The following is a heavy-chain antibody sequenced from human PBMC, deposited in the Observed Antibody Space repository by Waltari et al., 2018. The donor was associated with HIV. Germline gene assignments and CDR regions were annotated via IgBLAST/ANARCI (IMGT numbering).Heavy chain of an antibody. D-gene: IGHD2-8*02. CDR3: ARDQGYCTGGVCYRLDVGWVDP. J-gene: IGHJ5*02. CDR2: INAGNGNT. V-gene: IGHV1-3*01. CDR1: GYTFTSYA. Sequence: QVQLVQSGAEVKKPGASVKVSCKASGYTFTSYAMHWVRQAPGQRLEWMGWINAGNGNTKYSQKFQGRVTITRDTSASTAYMELSSLRSEDTAVYYCARDQGYCTGGVCYRLDVGWVDPWGQGTLVTVSS.